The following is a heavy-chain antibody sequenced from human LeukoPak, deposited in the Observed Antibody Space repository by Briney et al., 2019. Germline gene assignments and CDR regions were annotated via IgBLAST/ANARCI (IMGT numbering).Heavy chain of an antibody. D-gene: IGHD6-6*01. Sequence: ASVKVSCKASGYTFTSYDINWVRQATGQGLEWMGWMNPNSGNTGYAQKFQGRVTMTRNTSISTAYMELSSLRSEDTAVYYCARRSSSWGFYYYYYMDVWGKGTTVTVSS. V-gene: IGHV1-8*01. CDR3: ARRSSSWGFYYYYYMDV. J-gene: IGHJ6*03. CDR2: MNPNSGNT. CDR1: GYTFTSYD.